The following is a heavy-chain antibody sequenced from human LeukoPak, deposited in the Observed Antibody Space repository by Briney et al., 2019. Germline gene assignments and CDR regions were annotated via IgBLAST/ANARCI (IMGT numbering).Heavy chain of an antibody. Sequence: PGRSLRLSCAASGFTFDDYAMHWVRQAPEKGLEWVSGISWNSGSIGYADSVKGRFTISRDNAKNSLYLQMNSLRAEDTALYYCAKVFSIAAPDYWGQGTLVTVSS. J-gene: IGHJ4*02. CDR2: ISWNSGSI. D-gene: IGHD6-6*01. CDR1: GFTFDDYA. V-gene: IGHV3-9*01. CDR3: AKVFSIAAPDY.